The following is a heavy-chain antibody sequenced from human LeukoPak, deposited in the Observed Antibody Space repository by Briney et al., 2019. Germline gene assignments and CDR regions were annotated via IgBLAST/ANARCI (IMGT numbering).Heavy chain of an antibody. CDR1: GFTFSSYG. CDR3: AKAGRYCSSTSCYLDY. D-gene: IGHD2-2*01. V-gene: IGHV3-23*01. CDR2: ISGSGGST. J-gene: IGHJ4*02. Sequence: GGTLRLSCAASGFTFSSYGMNWVRQAPGKGLEWVSAISGSGGSTYYADSVKGRFTISRDNSKNTLYLQMNSLRAEDTAVYYCAKAGRYCSSTSCYLDYWGQGTLVTVSS.